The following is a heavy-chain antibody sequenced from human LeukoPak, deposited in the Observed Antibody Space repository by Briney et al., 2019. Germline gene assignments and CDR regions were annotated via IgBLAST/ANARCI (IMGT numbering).Heavy chain of an antibody. CDR2: ISYSGTT. CDR3: ARGWDGYIDY. Sequence: PSETLSLTCTVSGGSIRSYYWSWIRQPPGKGLEWIGYISYSGTTNYNPSLKSRVTISVDTSKNQFSLKLSSVTAADTAVYYCARGWDGYIDYWGQGTLVTVSS. J-gene: IGHJ4*02. V-gene: IGHV4-59*01. CDR1: GGSIRSYY. D-gene: IGHD1-26*01.